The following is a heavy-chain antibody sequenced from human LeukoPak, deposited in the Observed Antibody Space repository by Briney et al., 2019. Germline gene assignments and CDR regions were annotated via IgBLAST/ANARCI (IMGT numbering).Heavy chain of an antibody. Sequence: GGSLRLSCAASGITFSSYGMGWVRQAPVKGLEWVSAITGGGDTTDYADSVKGRFTISRDNSKNTLFLQMNRLRADDTAVYYCVRTSGYLAYWGQGTLVTVSS. V-gene: IGHV3-23*01. J-gene: IGHJ4*02. CDR3: VRTSGYLAY. CDR2: ITGGGDTT. D-gene: IGHD3-22*01. CDR1: GITFSSYG.